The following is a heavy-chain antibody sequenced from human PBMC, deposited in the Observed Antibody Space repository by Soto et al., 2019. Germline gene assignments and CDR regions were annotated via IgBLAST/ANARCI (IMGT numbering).Heavy chain of an antibody. CDR2: ISESGGTT. CDR1: GFTFSDHE. J-gene: IGHJ6*02. D-gene: IGHD2-8*01. Sequence: GGSLRLSCVVSGFTFSDHEMNWVRQAPGKGPEWVSRISESGGTTSYADSVKGRFTISRDNARDSLYLHMNSLRAEDTAIYYCVRAPGPMYYAMHAGGQGTTVTVS. CDR3: VRAPGPMYYAMHA. V-gene: IGHV3-48*03.